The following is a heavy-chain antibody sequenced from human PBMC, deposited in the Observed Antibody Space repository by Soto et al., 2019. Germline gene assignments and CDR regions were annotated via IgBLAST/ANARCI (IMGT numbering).Heavy chain of an antibody. Sequence: QVQLVQSGAEVKRPGASVRVSCKASGYRFTSAGINWVRQAPGQGLEWMGWVSPYYGSTKYARKFQGRVTMTTDMSTTTASMELRSLTVDDKAVYFCSRGDYLHDLWGQGTLVTVSS. CDR2: VSPYYGST. D-gene: IGHD4-17*01. CDR3: SRGDYLHDL. J-gene: IGHJ5*02. V-gene: IGHV1-18*01. CDR1: GYRFTSAG.